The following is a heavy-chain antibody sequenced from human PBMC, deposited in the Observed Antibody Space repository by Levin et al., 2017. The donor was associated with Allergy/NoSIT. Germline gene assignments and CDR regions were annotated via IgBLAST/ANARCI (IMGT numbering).Heavy chain of an antibody. Sequence: KVSCKGSGYSFTSYWIGWVRQMPGKGLEWMGIIYPGDSDTRYSPSFQGQVTISADKSISTAYLQWSSLKASDTAMYYCARGPPQLQSLQQWHAEAYYFDYWGQGTLVTVSS. J-gene: IGHJ4*02. CDR2: IYPGDSDT. V-gene: IGHV5-51*01. CDR1: GYSFTSYW. D-gene: IGHD6-19*01. CDR3: ARGPPQLQSLQQWHAEAYYFDY.